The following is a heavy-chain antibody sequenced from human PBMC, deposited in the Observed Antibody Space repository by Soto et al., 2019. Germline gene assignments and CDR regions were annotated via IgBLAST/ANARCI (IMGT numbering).Heavy chain of an antibody. Sequence: EVQLLESGGGLVQPGGSLRLSCAASGFTFSSYAMSWVRQAPGKGREWVSAISGSGGSTYYADPVKDRFTISRDNSKNTLYLQMNSLRAEDTAVYYCAKWGWHIVGVKDDSFDIWGQGTMVTVSS. CDR1: GFTFSSYA. V-gene: IGHV3-23*01. D-gene: IGHD2-21*01. CDR2: ISGSGGST. CDR3: AKWGWHIVGVKDDSFDI. J-gene: IGHJ3*02.